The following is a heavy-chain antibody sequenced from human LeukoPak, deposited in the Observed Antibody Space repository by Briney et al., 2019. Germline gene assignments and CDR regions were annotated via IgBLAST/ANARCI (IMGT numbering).Heavy chain of an antibody. J-gene: IGHJ3*02. CDR1: GGSIRSYY. D-gene: IGHD3-22*01. CDR2: IYTSGST. V-gene: IGHV4-4*07. CDR3: AREVTYYYDSSGYEDAFDI. Sequence: SETLSLTCTVSGGSIRSYYWSWIRQPAGKGLEWIGRIYTSGSTNYNPSLKSRVTMSVDTSKNQFSLKLSSVTDADTAVYYCAREVTYYYDSSGYEDAFDIWGQGTMVTVSS.